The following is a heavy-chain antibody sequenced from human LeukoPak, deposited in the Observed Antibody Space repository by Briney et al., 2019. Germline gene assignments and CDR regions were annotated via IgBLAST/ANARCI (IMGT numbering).Heavy chain of an antibody. CDR3: ARGSGYYPHDAFDI. V-gene: IGHV1-2*02. D-gene: IGHD3-22*01. J-gene: IGHJ3*02. Sequence: GSVRDSCKASGYTFAAFYMHWVRQAPGQGLEWVGWINPNSGGTNYAQKFQGRVTLTRDTSISTAYMELSRLRSDDTAVYYCARGSGYYPHDAFDIWGHGKMVTVSS. CDR2: INPNSGGT. CDR1: GYTFAAFY.